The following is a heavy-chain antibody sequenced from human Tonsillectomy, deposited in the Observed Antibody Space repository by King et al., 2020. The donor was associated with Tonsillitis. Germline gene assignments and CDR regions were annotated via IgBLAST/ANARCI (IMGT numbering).Heavy chain of an antibody. Sequence: QLVQSGAEVKKPGASVKVSCKASGGTFSSYAISWVRQAPGQGLEGGGGMIPIFGTANYAQKCQGRVTITADESTSTAYMELSSVRTEDTAVYYCARESSGSFGYWGQGTLVTVSS. CDR2: MIPIFGTA. J-gene: IGHJ4*02. V-gene: IGHV1-69*01. D-gene: IGHD1-26*01. CDR1: GGTFSSYA. CDR3: ARESSGSFGY.